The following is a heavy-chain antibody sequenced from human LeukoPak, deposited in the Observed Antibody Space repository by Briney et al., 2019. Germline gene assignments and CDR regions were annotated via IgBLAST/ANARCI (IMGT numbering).Heavy chain of an antibody. V-gene: IGHV4-61*02. D-gene: IGHD3-10*01. CDR1: GGSISSGSYY. CDR2: IYTSGST. Sequence: PSQTLSLTCTVSGGSISSGSYYWSWIRQPAGKGLEWIGRIYTSGSTNYNPSLKSRVTISVDTSKNQFSLKLSSVTAADTAVYYCARSRRYYGSDSHYYYYYMDVWGKGTTVTISS. CDR3: ARSRRYYGSDSHYYYYYMDV. J-gene: IGHJ6*03.